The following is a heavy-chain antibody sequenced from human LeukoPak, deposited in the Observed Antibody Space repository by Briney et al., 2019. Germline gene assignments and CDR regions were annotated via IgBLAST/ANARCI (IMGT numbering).Heavy chain of an antibody. D-gene: IGHD2-15*01. CDR3: ARVTPQFFDF. Sequence: ASVKVSCKASGYTFNKYYIHWVRQVPRQGLEWMGWINPNSGDTKSAQKFQDRVTMTRDTSITTAYMELSRLESDDTAIYYCARVTPQFFDFWGQGTLVTVSS. CDR1: GYTFNKYY. V-gene: IGHV1-2*02. CDR2: INPNSGDT. J-gene: IGHJ4*02.